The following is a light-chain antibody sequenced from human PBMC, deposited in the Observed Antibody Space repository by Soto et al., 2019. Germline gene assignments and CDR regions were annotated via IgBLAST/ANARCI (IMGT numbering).Light chain of an antibody. CDR3: QQLNSYPLT. CDR2: AAS. Sequence: DIQLTQSTSFLSASVGDRVTITCRASQGISSYLAWYQQKPGKAPKLLIYAASTLQSGIPSRFSGSGSGTEFTLTINSLQPEDFAAYYCQQLNSYPLTFGGGTKVEIK. V-gene: IGKV1-9*01. J-gene: IGKJ4*01. CDR1: QGISSY.